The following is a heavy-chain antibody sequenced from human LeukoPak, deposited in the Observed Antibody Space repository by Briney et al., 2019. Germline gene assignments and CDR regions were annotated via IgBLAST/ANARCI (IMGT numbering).Heavy chain of an antibody. D-gene: IGHD4-23*01. V-gene: IGHV3-23*01. J-gene: IGHJ4*02. CDR1: GFTFSSFA. Sequence: PGGSLRLSCAASGFTFSSFAMSWVRQAPGKGLEWVSAISAGGGSTYYAGSVKGRFTISRDNSKNTLYLQMSSLRAEDTAVYYCAKSIRDTVVTRALDYWGQGTLVTVSS. CDR2: ISAGGGST. CDR3: AKSIRDTVVTRALDY.